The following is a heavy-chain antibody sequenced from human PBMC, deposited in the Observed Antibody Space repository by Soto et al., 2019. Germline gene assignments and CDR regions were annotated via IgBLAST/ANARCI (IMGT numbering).Heavy chain of an antibody. Sequence: EVQLVASGGGLVQPGGSLRLSCAASGFTFRSYDMHWVRQATGKSLEWVSAIGTAGDTYYPGSVKGRFTISRENAKNSLYLQMNSLRAEDTAVYYCARDPGSGSGSGYFDYWGQGTLVTVSS. D-gene: IGHD6-25*01. V-gene: IGHV3-13*01. CDR1: GFTFRSYD. J-gene: IGHJ4*02. CDR3: ARDPGSGSGSGYFDY. CDR2: IGTAGDT.